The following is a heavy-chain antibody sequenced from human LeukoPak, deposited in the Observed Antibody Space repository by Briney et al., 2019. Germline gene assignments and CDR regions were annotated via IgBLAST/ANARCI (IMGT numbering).Heavy chain of an antibody. CDR2: IIPIFGTA. V-gene: IGHV1-69*13. CDR1: GGTFSSYA. CDR3: AINMVRGTLLHY. D-gene: IGHD3-10*01. J-gene: IGHJ4*02. Sequence: SVKVSCKASGGTFSSYAISWVRQAPGQGLEWMGGIIPIFGTANYAQKFQGRVTITADESTSTAYMELSSLRSEDTAVYYRAINMVRGTLLHYWGQGTLVTVSS.